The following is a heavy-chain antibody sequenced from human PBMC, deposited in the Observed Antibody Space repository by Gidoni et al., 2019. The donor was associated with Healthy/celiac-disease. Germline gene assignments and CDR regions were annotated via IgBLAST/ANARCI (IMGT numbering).Heavy chain of an antibody. J-gene: IGHJ6*02. CDR2: FDPEDGET. V-gene: IGHV1-24*01. CDR1: GYPLTELF. CDR3: ATVHESYYYYGMDV. Sequence: QVQLVQSGAEVKKPGASVKVSCKVSGYPLTELFMHWVRQAPGKGLEWMGGFDPEDGETIYAQKFQGRVTMTEDTSTDTAYMELSSLRSEDTAVYYCATVHESYYYYGMDVWGQGTTVTVSS.